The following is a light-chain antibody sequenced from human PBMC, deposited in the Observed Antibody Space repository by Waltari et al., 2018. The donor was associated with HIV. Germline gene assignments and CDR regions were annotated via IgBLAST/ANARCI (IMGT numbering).Light chain of an antibody. Sequence: SSELTQPPSVSVSPGQTARITCSGDGSPKPSTHWFQQKPGQAPVVVIHKNTERPSGIPERFSASRSGTTVTLTITGVQTDDEADYYCLSADSSGTYVFGPGTTVTVL. CDR3: LSADSSGTYV. V-gene: IGLV3-25*03. CDR2: KNT. CDR1: GSPKPS. J-gene: IGLJ1*01.